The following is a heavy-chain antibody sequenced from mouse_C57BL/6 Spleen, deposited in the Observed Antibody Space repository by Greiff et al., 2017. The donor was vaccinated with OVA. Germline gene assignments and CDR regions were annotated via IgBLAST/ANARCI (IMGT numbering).Heavy chain of an antibody. CDR2: IDPSDSYT. CDR3: ARRHYGSSSRYFDV. V-gene: IGHV1-69*01. CDR1: GYTFTSYW. J-gene: IGHJ1*03. Sequence: QVQLQQPGAELVMPGASVKLSCKASGYTFTSYWMHWVKQRPGQGLEWIGEIDPSDSYTNYNQKFKGKSTLTVDKSSSTAYMQLSSLTSEDSAVYYCARRHYGSSSRYFDVWGTGTTVTVSS. D-gene: IGHD1-1*01.